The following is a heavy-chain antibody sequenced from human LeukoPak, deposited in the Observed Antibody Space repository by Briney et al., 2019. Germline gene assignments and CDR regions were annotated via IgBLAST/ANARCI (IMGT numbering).Heavy chain of an antibody. Sequence: GGSLRLSCAASGFTFSSYGMHWVRQAPGKGLEWVAVIWYDGSNKYYADSVKGRFTISRDNSKNTLYLQMNSLRAEDTAVYYCARVVGARSYFDYWGQGTLVTVSS. CDR1: GFTFSSYG. V-gene: IGHV3-33*08. CDR3: ARVVGARSYFDY. D-gene: IGHD1-26*01. CDR2: IWYDGSNK. J-gene: IGHJ4*02.